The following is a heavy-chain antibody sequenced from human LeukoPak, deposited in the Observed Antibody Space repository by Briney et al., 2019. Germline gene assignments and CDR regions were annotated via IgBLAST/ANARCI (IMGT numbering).Heavy chain of an antibody. J-gene: IGHJ4*02. CDR2: IYYSGST. Sequence: SETLSLTCTVSGGSISSSSYYWGWIRQPPGKGLEWIGSIYYSGSTYYNPSLKSRVTISVDTSKNQFSLQLNSVTPEDTAVYYCAREEVDIVVVPAYYFDYWGQGTLVTVSS. CDR1: GGSISSSSYY. D-gene: IGHD2-2*01. V-gene: IGHV4-39*02. CDR3: AREEVDIVVVPAYYFDY.